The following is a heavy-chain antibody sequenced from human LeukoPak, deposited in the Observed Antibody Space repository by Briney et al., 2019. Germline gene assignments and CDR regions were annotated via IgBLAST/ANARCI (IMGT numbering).Heavy chain of an antibody. V-gene: IGHV5-51*01. Sequence: GESLKISCKGLGYDFSTYWNAWVRQRPGKGLEWMGITHPGGSETRYDPSFQGQVTISADRSTSTAYLQWSSLRASDTAMYYCARASRDGYNQNFDHWGQGTLVTVSA. J-gene: IGHJ4*02. D-gene: IGHD5-24*01. CDR2: THPGGSET. CDR1: GYDFSTYW. CDR3: ARASRDGYNQNFDH.